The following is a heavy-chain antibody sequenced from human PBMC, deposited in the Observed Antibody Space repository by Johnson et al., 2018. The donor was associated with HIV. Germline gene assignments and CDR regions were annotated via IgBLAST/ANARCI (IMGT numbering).Heavy chain of an antibody. J-gene: IGHJ3*02. CDR2: ISHDGSHK. CDR1: GFTFSTYA. D-gene: IGHD3-3*01. CDR3: ARATLEWLLSLVPLGAFDI. V-gene: IGHV3-30*03. Sequence: QMLLVESGGGVVQPERSLRLSCAASGFTFSTYAMHWVRQAPGKGLEWVAVISHDGSHKYYADSVQGRFRLSRDISKNMLYLQLHSLRGDDTAMYYCARATLEWLLSLVPLGAFDIWGQGTMVTVSS.